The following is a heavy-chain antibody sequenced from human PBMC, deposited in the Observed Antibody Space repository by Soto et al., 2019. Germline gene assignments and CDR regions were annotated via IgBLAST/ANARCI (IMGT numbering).Heavy chain of an antibody. CDR1: GGSFSGYC. Sequence: SETLSLTCAVYGGSFSGYCWSWIRQPPGKGLEWIGEINHSGSTNYNPSLKSRVTISVDTSKNQFSLKLSSVTAADTAVYYCARVDGSDYWGQGTMVTV. CDR2: INHSGST. CDR3: ARVDGSDY. V-gene: IGHV4-34*01. J-gene: IGHJ4*02.